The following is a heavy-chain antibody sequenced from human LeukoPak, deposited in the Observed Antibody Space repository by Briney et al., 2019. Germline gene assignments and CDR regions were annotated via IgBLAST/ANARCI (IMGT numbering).Heavy chain of an antibody. J-gene: IGHJ4*02. CDR3: ASSRGSWPDYFDY. V-gene: IGHV3-48*03. D-gene: IGHD6-13*01. Sequence: GGSLRLSCAASGFTFSSYEMNWVRQAPGKGLEWISYISSSGSTIYYADSVKGRFTITRDNAKNSLYLQMNSLRAEDTAVYYCASSRGSWPDYFDYWGQGTLVTVSS. CDR1: GFTFSSYE. CDR2: ISSSGSTI.